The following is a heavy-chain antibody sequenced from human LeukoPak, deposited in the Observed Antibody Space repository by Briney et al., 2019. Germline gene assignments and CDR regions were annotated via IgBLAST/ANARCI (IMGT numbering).Heavy chain of an antibody. CDR1: GFAFSSYW. D-gene: IGHD3-22*01. CDR2: IKQDGSER. V-gene: IGHV3-7*04. Sequence: GGSLRLSCTGSGFAFSSYWMNWVRQAPGEGLEWVANIKQDGSERYYVDSVKGRFTISRDNAKNSLYLQMNRLRAEDTAVYYCARDYFDSGDYYDAFDIWGQGTMVTVSS. CDR3: ARDYFDSGDYYDAFDI. J-gene: IGHJ3*02.